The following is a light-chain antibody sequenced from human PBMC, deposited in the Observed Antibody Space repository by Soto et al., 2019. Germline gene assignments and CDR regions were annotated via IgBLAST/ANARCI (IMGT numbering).Light chain of an antibody. V-gene: IGLV1-47*01. CDR1: SSNIGSHN. Sequence: QSALTQPPSASGTPGQRVSISCSGGSSNIGSHNVYWYQQLPGAAPILLTFKNNQRPSGVPDRFSGSKSGTSASLAISGLRSEDEADYYCAAWDDSLSGRVFGTGTKVTVL. J-gene: IGLJ1*01. CDR3: AAWDDSLSGRV. CDR2: KNN.